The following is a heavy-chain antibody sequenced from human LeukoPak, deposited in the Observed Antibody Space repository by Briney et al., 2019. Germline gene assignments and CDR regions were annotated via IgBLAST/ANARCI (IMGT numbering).Heavy chain of an antibody. J-gene: IGHJ4*02. CDR3: TRKGPYYYDSSGYYREDYPVRSFDY. CDR2: IRSKAYGGTT. CDR1: GFTFGDYA. V-gene: IGHV3-49*04. Sequence: GGSLRLSCTASGFTFGDYAMSWVRQAPGKGLEWVGFIRSKAYGGTTEYAASVKGRFTISRDDSKSIAYLQMNSLKTEDTAVYYCTRKGPYYYDSSGYYREDYPVRSFDYWGQGTLVTVSS. D-gene: IGHD3-22*01.